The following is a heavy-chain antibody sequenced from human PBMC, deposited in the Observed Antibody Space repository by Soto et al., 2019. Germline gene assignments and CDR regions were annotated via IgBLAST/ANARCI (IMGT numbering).Heavy chain of an antibody. V-gene: IGHV5-51*01. Sequence: PGESLKISCKGSGYSFTSYWIGWVRQMPGKGLEWMGIIYPGDSDTRYSPSFQGQVTISADKSISTAYLQWSSLKASDTAMYYCARHISEWQQLGGRFDPWGQGTLVTVPQ. CDR3: ARHISEWQQLGGRFDP. D-gene: IGHD6-13*01. CDR1: GYSFTSYW. J-gene: IGHJ5*02. CDR2: IYPGDSDT.